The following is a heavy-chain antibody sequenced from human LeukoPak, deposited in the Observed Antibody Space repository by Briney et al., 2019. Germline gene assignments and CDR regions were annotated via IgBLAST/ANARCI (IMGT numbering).Heavy chain of an antibody. Sequence: SETLSLTCTVSGGSISSSSYYWGWIRQPPGKGLEWIGSIYYSGSTYYNPSLKSRVTISVDTSKNQFSLKLSSVTAADTAVYYCARQRADYYDSSGYYYAFDYWGQGTLVTVSS. V-gene: IGHV4-39*01. J-gene: IGHJ4*02. CDR2: IYYSGST. D-gene: IGHD3-22*01. CDR3: ARQRADYYDSSGYYYAFDY. CDR1: GGSISSSSYY.